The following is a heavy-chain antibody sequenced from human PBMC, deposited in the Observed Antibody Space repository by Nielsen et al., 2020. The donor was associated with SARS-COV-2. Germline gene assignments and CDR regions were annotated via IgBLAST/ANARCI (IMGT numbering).Heavy chain of an antibody. CDR3: AKDGYSSSWSSRYFHYGMDV. Sequence: GESLKISCAASGFTFSDYSMHWVRQAPGQGLEWVSLIRWDGCGTYYVDSVKGRFTISRDNSKESLYLQINSMRPEDTAVYYCAKDGYSSSWSSRYFHYGMDVWGQGTTVTVSS. V-gene: IGHV3-43*01. D-gene: IGHD6-13*01. J-gene: IGHJ6*02. CDR1: GFTFSDYS. CDR2: IRWDGCGT.